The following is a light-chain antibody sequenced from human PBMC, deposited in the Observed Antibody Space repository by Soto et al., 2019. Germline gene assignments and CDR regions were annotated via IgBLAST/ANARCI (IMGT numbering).Light chain of an antibody. CDR2: GAS. V-gene: IGKV3-15*01. CDR1: QSVSIN. J-gene: IGKJ5*01. Sequence: EIVLTQSPGTLSLSPGERATLSCRASQSVSINLAWYQQKPGQAPRLLIYGASTRATAIPPRFSGSGSGTEFTLTISSLQSEDFAVYYCQQYDNWPITFGQGTRLEI. CDR3: QQYDNWPIT.